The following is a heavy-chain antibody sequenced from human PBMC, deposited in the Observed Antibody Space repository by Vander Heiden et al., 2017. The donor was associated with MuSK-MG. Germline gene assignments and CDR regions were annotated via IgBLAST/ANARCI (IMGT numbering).Heavy chain of an antibody. V-gene: IGHV2-5*02. CDR1: GFSFDTRGVG. Sequence: QITLKESGPTLVKPTQTLTLTCTFSGFSFDTRGVGVGWIRQPPGKALEWLALIFWDDDKPYSPSLRSRLTITKDTSKNLVVLTMTNMGPEDTATYYCAHRSIATAGGFGFWGQGIPGTVSS. CDR3: AHRSIATAGGFGF. J-gene: IGHJ4*02. D-gene: IGHD6-6*01. CDR2: IFWDDDK.